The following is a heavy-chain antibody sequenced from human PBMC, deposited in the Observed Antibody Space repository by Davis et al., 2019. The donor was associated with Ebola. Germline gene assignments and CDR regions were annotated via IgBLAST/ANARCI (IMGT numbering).Heavy chain of an antibody. V-gene: IGHV4-34*01. J-gene: IGHJ5*02. CDR3: ARGGAVAGP. CDR2: INHSGST. Sequence: MPSETLSLTCTVSSGFLSSYYWSWIRQPPGKGLEWIGEINHSGSTNYNPSLKSRVTISVDTSKNQFSLKLSSVTAADTAVYYCARGGAVAGPWGQGTLVTVSS. CDR1: SGFLSSYY. D-gene: IGHD6-19*01.